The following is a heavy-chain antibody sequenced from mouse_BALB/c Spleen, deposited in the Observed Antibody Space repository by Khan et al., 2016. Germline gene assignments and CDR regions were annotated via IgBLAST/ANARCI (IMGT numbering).Heavy chain of an antibody. J-gene: IGHJ4*01. V-gene: IGHV5-9-2*01. CDR2: ISGGGSYT. CDR1: GFTFSSYG. Sequence: EVELVESGGGLVKPGGSLKLSCAASGFTFSSYGMSWVRQTPEKRLEWVATISGGGSYTYYPDSVKGRFTISRDNATNNLSLQMSSLRSEDTALYYCARNYGSSYPDYWGQGTSVTVSS. D-gene: IGHD1-1*01. CDR3: ARNYGSSYPDY.